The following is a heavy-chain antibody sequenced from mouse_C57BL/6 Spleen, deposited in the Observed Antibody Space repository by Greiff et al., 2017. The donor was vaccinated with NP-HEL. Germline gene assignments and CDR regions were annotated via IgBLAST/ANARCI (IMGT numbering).Heavy chain of an antibody. CDR1: GYAFSSYW. V-gene: IGHV1-80*01. J-gene: IGHJ4*01. CDR3: ARSPLTGTRAMDY. Sequence: VQRVESGAELVKPGASVKISCKASGYAFSSYWMNWVKQRPGKGLEWIGQIYPGDGDTNYNGKFKGKATLTADKSSSTAYMQLSSLTSEDSAVYFCARSPLTGTRAMDYWGQGTSVTVSS. CDR2: IYPGDGDT. D-gene: IGHD4-1*01.